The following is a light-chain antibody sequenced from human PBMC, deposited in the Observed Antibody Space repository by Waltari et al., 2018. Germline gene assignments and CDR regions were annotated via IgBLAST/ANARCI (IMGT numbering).Light chain of an antibody. CDR3: AAWDDSLNGRWV. V-gene: IGLV1-44*01. CDR2: SNN. Sequence: QSVLTQPPSASGTPGQRVTISCSGGSSHTGSTTVNWYQQLPGTAPKLLIYSNNQRPSGVPDRFSGSKSGTSASLAISGLQSEDEADYYCAAWDDSLNGRWVFGGGTKLTVL. J-gene: IGLJ3*02. CDR1: SSHTGSTT.